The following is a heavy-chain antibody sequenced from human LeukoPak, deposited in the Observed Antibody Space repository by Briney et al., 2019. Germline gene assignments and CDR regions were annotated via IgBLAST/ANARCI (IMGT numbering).Heavy chain of an antibody. CDR1: GGSISSGSYY. CDR2: IYTSGST. J-gene: IGHJ6*03. D-gene: IGHD3-9*01. V-gene: IGHV4-61*02. Sequence: PSQTLSLTCTVSGGSISSGSYYWSWIRQPAGKGLEWIGRIYTSGSTNYNPSLKSRVTISVDTSKNQFSLKLSSVTAADTAVYYCARVAGYFDWLLPESYYYYYMDVWGKGTTVTISS. CDR3: ARVAGYFDWLLPESYYYYYMDV.